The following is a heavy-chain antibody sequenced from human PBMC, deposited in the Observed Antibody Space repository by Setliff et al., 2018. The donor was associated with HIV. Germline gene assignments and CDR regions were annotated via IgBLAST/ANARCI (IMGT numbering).Heavy chain of an antibody. V-gene: IGHV3-48*01. CDR3: ARDPILGGPDFFDY. D-gene: IGHD1-26*01. Sequence: HPGGSLRLSCAASGFTFSSFNMNWVRQAPGKGLEWVSYISSSTSTIYYADSVKGRFTISRDNAKNTLFLQMNSLRPEDTAVYYCARDPILGGPDFFDYWGQGTLVTVSS. J-gene: IGHJ4*02. CDR2: ISSSTSTI. CDR1: GFTFSSFN.